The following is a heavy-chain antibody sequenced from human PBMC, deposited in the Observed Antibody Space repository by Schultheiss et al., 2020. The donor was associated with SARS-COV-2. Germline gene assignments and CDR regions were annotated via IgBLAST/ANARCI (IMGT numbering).Heavy chain of an antibody. CDR3: ARGRGAIYGSGSYYNVSLDY. V-gene: IGHV3-21*05. D-gene: IGHD3-10*01. CDR2: ISSSSSYT. J-gene: IGHJ4*02. CDR1: GFTFSSYG. Sequence: GGSLRLSCAASGFTFSSYGMHWVRQAPGKGLEWVSYISSSSSYTNYADSVKGRFTISRDNSKNTLYLQMNSLRAEDTAVYYCARGRGAIYGSGSYYNVSLDYWGQGTLVTVSS.